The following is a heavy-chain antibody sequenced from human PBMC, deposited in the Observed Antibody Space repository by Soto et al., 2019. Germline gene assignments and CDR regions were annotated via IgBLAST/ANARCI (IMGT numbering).Heavy chain of an antibody. CDR1: GYTFTGYY. J-gene: IGHJ6*02. D-gene: IGHD2-15*01. Sequence: GASVKVSCKASGYTFTGYYIHWVRQAPGQGLEWMGWINPNSGGTNYEQKFQGWVSMTRDTSISTAYIEVSRLTSDDTAVYYCARDLRPYCSSVGCYSNYYYYVMDVWGQGTTVTVSS. CDR3: ARDLRPYCSSVGCYSNYYYYVMDV. CDR2: INPNSGGT. V-gene: IGHV1-2*04.